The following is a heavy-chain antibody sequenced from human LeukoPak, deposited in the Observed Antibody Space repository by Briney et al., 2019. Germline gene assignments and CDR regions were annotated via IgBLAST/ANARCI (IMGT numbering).Heavy chain of an antibody. D-gene: IGHD5-24*01. CDR2: IYHSGST. J-gene: IGHJ4*02. CDR1: GYSISSGYY. CDR3: ARLRWLQLRGGFDY. V-gene: IGHV4-38-2*01. Sequence: SETLSLTCAVSGYSISSGYYWGWIRQPPGKGLEWIGSIYHSGSTYCNPSLKSRVTISVDTSKNQFSLKLSSVTAADTAVYYCARLRWLQLRGGFDYWGQGTLVTVSS.